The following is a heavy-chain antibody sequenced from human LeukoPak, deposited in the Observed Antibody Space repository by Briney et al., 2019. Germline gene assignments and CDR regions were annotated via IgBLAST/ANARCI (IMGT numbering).Heavy chain of an antibody. Sequence: SQTLSLTCTVSGGSFSSGDCYWSCIRPPPGQGLKWIGYIYYSGSTYYNPSLKSRVTISVDTSKNQFSLKLSSVTAADTAVYYCARVDVVVPAAIAWFDPWGQGTLVTVSS. CDR1: GGSFSSGDCY. J-gene: IGHJ5*02. CDR2: IYYSGST. CDR3: ARVDVVVPAAIAWFDP. V-gene: IGHV4-30-4*01. D-gene: IGHD2-2*01.